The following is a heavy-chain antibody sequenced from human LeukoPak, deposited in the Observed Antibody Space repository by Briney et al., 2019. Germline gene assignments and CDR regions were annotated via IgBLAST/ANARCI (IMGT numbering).Heavy chain of an antibody. J-gene: IGHJ4*02. CDR3: ARDYYSGSYYGDY. V-gene: IGHV1-18*01. Sequence: GASVEVSCKAPGYTFTNYGITWVRQAPGQGLEWMGWISAYNANTNYAQNLQGRVTMTTDTSTSTAYMELRSLRSDDTAVYFCARDYYSGSYYGDYWGQGTLVTVSS. CDR1: GYTFTNYG. D-gene: IGHD1-26*01. CDR2: ISAYNANT.